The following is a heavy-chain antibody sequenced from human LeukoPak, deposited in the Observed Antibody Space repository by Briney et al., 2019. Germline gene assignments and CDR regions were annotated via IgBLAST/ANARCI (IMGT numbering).Heavy chain of an antibody. CDR2: ISSSSSTI. D-gene: IGHD2-2*02. V-gene: IGHV3-48*04. Sequence: GGSLRLSCAASGFTFSSYSMNWVRQAPGKGLEWVSYISSSSSTIYYADSVKGRFTISRDNAKNTLYLQMNSLRAEDTAVYYCARTFVYPLDVFDLWGRGTLVTVSS. CDR3: ARTFVYPLDVFDL. J-gene: IGHJ2*01. CDR1: GFTFSSYS.